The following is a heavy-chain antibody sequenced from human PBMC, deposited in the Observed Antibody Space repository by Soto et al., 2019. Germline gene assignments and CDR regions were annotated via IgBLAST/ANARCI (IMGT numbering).Heavy chain of an antibody. CDR1: GGSINSGGYY. V-gene: IGHV4-31*03. D-gene: IGHD6-13*01. J-gene: IGHJ4*02. Sequence: QVQLQESGPGLVKPSQTLSLICTVSGGSINSGGYYWSWIRQHPGKGLEWIGYIYYSGSTYYNPLLRRRVTISAGASENQFSLKLSSVTAADTAVSFCAREYRQSGYSSSWVFDSWGQGTLVNVSS. CDR2: IYYSGST. CDR3: AREYRQSGYSSSWVFDS.